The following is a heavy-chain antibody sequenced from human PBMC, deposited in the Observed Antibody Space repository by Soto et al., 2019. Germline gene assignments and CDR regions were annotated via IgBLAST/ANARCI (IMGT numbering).Heavy chain of an antibody. V-gene: IGHV1-18*04. J-gene: IGHJ4*02. CDR3: ATTTWQYYYDSSGTFDY. CDR1: GYTFTSYG. Sequence: QVQLVQSGAEVKKPGASVKVSCKASGYTFTSYGISWVRQAPGQGLEWMGWISAYNGNTNYAQKLQGRVTMTTDTPTSTAYMELRSLRSDDTAVYYCATTTWQYYYDSSGTFDYWGQGTLVTVSS. D-gene: IGHD3-22*01. CDR2: ISAYNGNT.